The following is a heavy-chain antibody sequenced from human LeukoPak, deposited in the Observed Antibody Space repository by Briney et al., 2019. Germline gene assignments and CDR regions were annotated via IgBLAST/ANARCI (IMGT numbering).Heavy chain of an antibody. V-gene: IGHV4-38-2*01. J-gene: IGHJ4*02. CDR3: ARSLSTAGRDY. D-gene: IGHD1-26*01. Sequence: PSETLSLTCAVPGYSISTGRYWGWIRQPPGKGLEGLGSIYHSGRTYYNPSLKRRFPIPMHTPNNHFSLTLRSVTAAATAVYYCARSLSTAGRDYWGQGTLVTVSS. CDR1: GYSISTGRY. CDR2: IYHSGRT.